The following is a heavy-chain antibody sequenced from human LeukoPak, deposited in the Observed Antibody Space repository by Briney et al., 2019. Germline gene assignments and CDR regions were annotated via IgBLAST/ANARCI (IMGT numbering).Heavy chain of an antibody. D-gene: IGHD3-3*01. Sequence: SQTLSLTCTLSARSISTHYWSWIRQPPRNGLEWIVYIYYSGSTNYNPSLKSRVTIPVDTSKNQFSLKLSSVTAADTAVYYCARAKDDFWSGYYMIDYWGRGTLVTVSS. CDR1: ARSISTHY. CDR2: IYYSGST. J-gene: IGHJ4*02. CDR3: ARAKDDFWSGYYMIDY. V-gene: IGHV4-59*11.